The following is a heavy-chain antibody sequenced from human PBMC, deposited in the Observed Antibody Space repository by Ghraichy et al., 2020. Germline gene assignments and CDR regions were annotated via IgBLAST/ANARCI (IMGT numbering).Heavy chain of an antibody. D-gene: IGHD1-14*01. J-gene: IGHJ2*01. V-gene: IGHV4-59*12. CDR2: VYYSGST. CDR3: ARGEPGVNWYPDL. Sequence: SETLSLTCTVSGGSMNTYYWNWIRHPPGKGLEWIGYVYYSGSTNYNPSLKSRVTIVVDTSKNHFSLNLTSVTAADTAVYYCARGEPGVNWYPDLWGRGTLVTVSS. CDR1: GGSMNTYY.